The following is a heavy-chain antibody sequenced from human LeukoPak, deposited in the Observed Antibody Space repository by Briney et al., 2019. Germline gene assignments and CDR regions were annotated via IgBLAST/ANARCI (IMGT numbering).Heavy chain of an antibody. V-gene: IGHV4-4*08. CDR2: IHTSGST. CDR3: ARRRLLGVSGGCCWFDP. D-gene: IGHD3-16*01. Sequence: SETLSLTCTVSGGSISSYYWSWIRQPPGKGLEWIGYIHTSGSTNYNPSLKSRVTISVDTSKNQFSLTLSSVTAADTAVYYCARRRLLGVSGGCCWFDPWGQGTLVTVSS. J-gene: IGHJ5*02. CDR1: GGSISSYY.